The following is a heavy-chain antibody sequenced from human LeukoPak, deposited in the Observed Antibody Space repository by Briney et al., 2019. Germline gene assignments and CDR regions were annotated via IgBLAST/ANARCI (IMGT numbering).Heavy chain of an antibody. J-gene: IGHJ6*03. D-gene: IGHD5/OR15-5a*01. CDR2: INHSGST. CDR3: ARGRQSLHRYYYYYYMDV. CDR1: GGAFRGLY. V-gene: IGHV4-34*01. Sequence: SETLSLTCALYGGAFRGLYWRLIRPPPGKGLEWVGGINHSGSTNYNPSLKSRVTISVDTSKNQFSLKLSSVTAADTAVYYCARGRQSLHRYYYYYYMDVWGKGTTVTVSS.